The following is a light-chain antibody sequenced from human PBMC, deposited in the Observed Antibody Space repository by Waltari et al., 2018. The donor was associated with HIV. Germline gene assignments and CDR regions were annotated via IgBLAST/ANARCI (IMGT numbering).Light chain of an antibody. J-gene: IGLJ1*01. CDR2: RNN. CDR3: AAWDDSLSVVYV. V-gene: IGLV1-47*01. CDR1: SSNIGSNY. Sequence: QSVLTQPPSASGTPGQGVTISCSGSSSNIGSNYVYWYQQLPGTAPKLLIYRNNQRPSGVPDRFSGSKSGTSASLAISGLRSEDEADYYCAAWDDSLSVVYVFGTGTKVTVL.